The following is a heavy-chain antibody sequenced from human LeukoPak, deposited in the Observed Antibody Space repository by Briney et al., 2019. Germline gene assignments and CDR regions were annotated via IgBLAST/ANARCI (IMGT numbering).Heavy chain of an antibody. Sequence: GGSLRLSCAASGFTLSSYAMHWVRQAPGKGLEWVAVISYDGSNKYYADSVKGRFTISRDNSKNTLYLQMNSLRAEDTAVYYCARESLTRFDYWGQGTLVTVSS. V-gene: IGHV3-30-3*01. CDR3: ARESLTRFDY. CDR2: ISYDGSNK. CDR1: GFTLSSYA. J-gene: IGHJ4*02.